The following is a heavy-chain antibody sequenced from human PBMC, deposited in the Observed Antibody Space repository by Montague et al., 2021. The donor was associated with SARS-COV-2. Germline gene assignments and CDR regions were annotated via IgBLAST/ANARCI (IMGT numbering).Heavy chain of an antibody. Sequence: SRILSFSASGFTFRSHWMHWVRQVPEKGLVWVSRIDNDGSSTNYVDSVKGRFTISRGNAKNTLDLQMHSLRVEVTAVYFCARGVGITIFGDLSLEGDYYYSMDVWGQGTAVTVSS. V-gene: IGHV3-74*01. CDR1: GFTFRSHW. CDR2: IDNDGSST. J-gene: IGHJ6*02. D-gene: IGHD3-3*01. CDR3: ARGVGITIFGDLSLEGDYYYSMDV.